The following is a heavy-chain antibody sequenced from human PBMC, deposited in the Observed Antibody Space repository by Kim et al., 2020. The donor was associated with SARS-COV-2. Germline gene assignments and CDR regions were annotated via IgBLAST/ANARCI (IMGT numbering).Heavy chain of an antibody. V-gene: IGHV4-4*07. Sequence: SETLSLTCTVSGGSISSYYWSWIRQPAGKGLEWIGRIYTSGSTNYNPSLKSRVTMSVDTSKNQFSLKLSSVTAADTAVYYCARVRLYRSNSPVSHGFPRVYWYFDLWGRGTLVTVSS. D-gene: IGHD1-7*01. CDR1: GGSISSYY. CDR2: IYTSGST. J-gene: IGHJ2*01. CDR3: ARVRLYRSNSPVSHGFPRVYWYFDL.